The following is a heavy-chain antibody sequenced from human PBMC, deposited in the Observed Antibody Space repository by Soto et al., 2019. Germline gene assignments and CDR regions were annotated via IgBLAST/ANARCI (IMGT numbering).Heavy chain of an antibody. CDR1: GYTFNSYG. V-gene: IGHV1-18*01. Sequence: ASVKVSCKASGYTFNSYGISWVRQAPGQGLEWMGWISAYNGNTKYAQKVQGRVTMTTDTSTSTAYMELSMLRSDDTAVYYCARDHSYEDSYWWLDPWGQGTLVTVSS. D-gene: IGHD2-15*01. CDR2: ISAYNGNT. CDR3: ARDHSYEDSYWWLDP. J-gene: IGHJ5*02.